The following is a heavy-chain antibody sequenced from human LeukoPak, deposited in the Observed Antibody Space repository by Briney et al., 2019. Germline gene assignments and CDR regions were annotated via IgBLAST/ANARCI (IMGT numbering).Heavy chain of an antibody. D-gene: IGHD3-3*01. J-gene: IGHJ4*02. CDR2: INHSGST. V-gene: IGHV4-34*01. Sequence: PSETLSPTCAVYGGSFSGYYWSWIRQPPGRGLEWIGEINHSGSTNYNPSLKSRVTISVDTSKNQFSLKLSSVTAADTAVYYCARGPYYDFWSGYYTPFDYWGQGTLVTVSS. CDR1: GGSFSGYY. CDR3: ARGPYYDFWSGYYTPFDY.